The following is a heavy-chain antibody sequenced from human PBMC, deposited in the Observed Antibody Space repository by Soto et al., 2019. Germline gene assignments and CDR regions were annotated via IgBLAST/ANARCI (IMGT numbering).Heavy chain of an antibody. Sequence: GGSLRLSCAASGFTFSSYAMSWVRQAPGKGLEWLSGISVSAISTYYADSVRGRFTISRDNSKNTLYLQMNSLRAEDTAVYYCAKDYCSGDTCYIVGARFDYWGQGTLVTVSS. D-gene: IGHD2-15*01. CDR1: GFTFSSYA. V-gene: IGHV3-23*01. CDR3: AKDYCSGDTCYIVGARFDY. CDR2: ISVSAIST. J-gene: IGHJ4*02.